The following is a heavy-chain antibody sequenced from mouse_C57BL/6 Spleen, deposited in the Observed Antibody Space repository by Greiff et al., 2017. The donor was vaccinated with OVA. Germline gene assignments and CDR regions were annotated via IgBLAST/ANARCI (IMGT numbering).Heavy chain of an antibody. D-gene: IGHD2-1*01. Sequence: VQLQQPGAELVRPGTSVKLSCKASGYTFTSSWMHWVKQRPGQGLEWIGGIDPSDSYTNYNQKFKGKATLTVDTSSSTAYMQLSSLTSEDSAVYYCARGDYGNYDAMDYWGQGTSVTVSS. CDR1: GYTFTSSW. CDR2: IDPSDSYT. V-gene: IGHV1-59*01. CDR3: ARGDYGNYDAMDY. J-gene: IGHJ4*01.